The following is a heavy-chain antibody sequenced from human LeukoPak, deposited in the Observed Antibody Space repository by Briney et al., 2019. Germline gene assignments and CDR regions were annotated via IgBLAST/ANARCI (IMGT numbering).Heavy chain of an antibody. Sequence: SETLSLTCTVAGGSISSYYWSWIRQPPGKGLEWIGYIYYSGSTNYNPSLKSRVTISVDTSKNQFSLKLSSVTAADTAVYYCATGGNWNYYYFDYWGQGTLVTVSS. CDR3: ATGGNWNYYYFDY. CDR1: GGSISSYY. J-gene: IGHJ4*02. V-gene: IGHV4-59*01. D-gene: IGHD1-7*01. CDR2: IYYSGST.